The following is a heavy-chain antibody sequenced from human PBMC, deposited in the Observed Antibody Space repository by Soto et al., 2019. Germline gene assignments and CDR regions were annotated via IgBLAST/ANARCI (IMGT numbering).Heavy chain of an antibody. Sequence: PSETLSLTCTVSGGSISSYYWSWIRQPPGKGLEWIGYIYYSGSTNYNPSLKSRVTISVDTSKNQFSLKLSSVTAADTAVYYCARGAYDFWSGYYGFDYWGQGTLVTVSS. D-gene: IGHD3-3*01. CDR3: ARGAYDFWSGYYGFDY. CDR1: GGSISSYY. V-gene: IGHV4-59*01. J-gene: IGHJ4*02. CDR2: IYYSGST.